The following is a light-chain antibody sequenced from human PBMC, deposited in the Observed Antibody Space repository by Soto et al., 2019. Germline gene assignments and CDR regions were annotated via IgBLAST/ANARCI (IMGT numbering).Light chain of an antibody. J-gene: IGKJ3*01. V-gene: IGKV1-33*01. CDR1: QDISNY. CDR3: QPYDNLPPGIP. Sequence: DIPMTQSPSSLSASVGDRVTITCQASQDISNYLNWYQQKPGKAPKLLIYDASNLETGVPSRFSGSGSDTDFTFALSSLQGDDIATYYGQPYDNLPPGIPFGAGTKVDIK. CDR2: DAS.